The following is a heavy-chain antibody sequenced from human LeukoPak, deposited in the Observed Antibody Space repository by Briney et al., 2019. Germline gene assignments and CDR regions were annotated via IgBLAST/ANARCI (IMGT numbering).Heavy chain of an antibody. CDR3: ASSITMVRGVRGGYFDY. Sequence: ASVKVSCKASGYTFTSYYMHWVRQAPGQGLEWMGIINPSGGSTSYAQKFQGRVTMTRDTSTSTVYMELSSLRSEDTAVYYCASSITMVRGVRGGYFDYWGQGTLVTVSS. V-gene: IGHV1-46*01. J-gene: IGHJ4*02. D-gene: IGHD3-10*01. CDR1: GYTFTSYY. CDR2: INPSGGST.